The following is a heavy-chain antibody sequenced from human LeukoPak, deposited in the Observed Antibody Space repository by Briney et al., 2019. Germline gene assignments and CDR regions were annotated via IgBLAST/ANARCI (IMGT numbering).Heavy chain of an antibody. Sequence: SETLSLTCTVSGGSFSGSYWSWIRQPPGKGLEWIAYMYNSGSTNYNPSLKSRVTISIDTAKNQFSLKLSSLTAADTAIYYCARGIESYGDYGYWGQGILVTVSS. CDR2: MYNSGST. CDR3: ARGIESYGDYGY. J-gene: IGHJ4*02. CDR1: GGSFSGSY. V-gene: IGHV4-59*01. D-gene: IGHD4-17*01.